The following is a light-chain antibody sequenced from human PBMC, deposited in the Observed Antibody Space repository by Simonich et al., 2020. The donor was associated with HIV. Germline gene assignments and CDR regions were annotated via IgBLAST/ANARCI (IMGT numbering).Light chain of an antibody. Sequence: NFMLTQPHSVSESPGKTVTISCTRSSGSIASNYVQWYQQRPGSAPTPVIYEDNQRPAWVPDRFSGSIDSSSNSASLTISGLKTEDEADYYCQSYDSSIWVFGGGTKLTVL. CDR3: QSYDSSIWV. J-gene: IGLJ3*02. CDR2: EDN. CDR1: SGSIASNY. V-gene: IGLV6-57*03.